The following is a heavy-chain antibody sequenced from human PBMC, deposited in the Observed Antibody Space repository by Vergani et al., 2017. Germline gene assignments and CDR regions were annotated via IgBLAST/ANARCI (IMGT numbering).Heavy chain of an antibody. D-gene: IGHD3-10*01. Sequence: QVQLVESGGGVVQPGRSLRLSCAASGFTFSSYAMHWVRQAPGKGLEWVAVISYDGSNKYYADSVKGRFTISRDNSKNTLYLQMNSLRAEDTAVYYCARVPLYGSGSYEHYGMDVWGQGTTVTVSS. CDR1: GFTFSSYA. J-gene: IGHJ6*02. CDR3: ARVPLYGSGSYEHYGMDV. V-gene: IGHV3-30-3*01. CDR2: ISYDGSNK.